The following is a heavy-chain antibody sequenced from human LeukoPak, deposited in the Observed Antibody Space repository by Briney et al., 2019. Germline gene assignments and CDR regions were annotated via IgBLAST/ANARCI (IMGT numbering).Heavy chain of an antibody. V-gene: IGHV4-59*01. J-gene: IGHJ6*02. CDR3: ARDVAVAGPEAQTTNYYYNYGMDV. D-gene: IGHD6-19*01. Sequence: SETLSLTCTVSGGSISSYYWSWIRQPPGKGLEWIGYIYYSGSTNYNPSLKSRVTISVDTSKNQFSLKLSSVTAADTAVYYCARDVAVAGPEAQTTNYYYNYGMDVWGQGTTVTVSS. CDR1: GGSISSYY. CDR2: IYYSGST.